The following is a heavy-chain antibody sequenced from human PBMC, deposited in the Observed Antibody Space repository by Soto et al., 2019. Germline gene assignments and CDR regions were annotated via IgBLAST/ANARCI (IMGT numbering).Heavy chain of an antibody. CDR3: ARGGGWLKFLYFDS. V-gene: IGHV4-34*01. D-gene: IGHD3-16*01. J-gene: IGHJ4*02. Sequence: SETLSLTCAVYGGSFSGYYWSWIRQPPGKGLEWIGEINHSGSTNYNPSLKSRVTISVDTSKNQFSLKLSSVTAADTAVYYCARGGGWLKFLYFDSWGQGTLVTVSS. CDR2: INHSGST. CDR1: GGSFSGYY.